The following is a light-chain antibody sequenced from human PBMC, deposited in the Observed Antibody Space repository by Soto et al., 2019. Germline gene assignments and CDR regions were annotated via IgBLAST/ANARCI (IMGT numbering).Light chain of an antibody. J-gene: IGKJ4*01. CDR2: AAS. CDR1: QGIRYD. CDR3: LQDYNDPRT. Sequence: AIEMTHSPYSLSASVGARVTITCRSSQGIRYDLGWYQQTPGKAPKILIQAASSSQGGVPSRFSGSVSGTEFTFTISRLQPEDFATYYCLQDYNDPRTFGGATQVAIK. V-gene: IGKV1-6*02.